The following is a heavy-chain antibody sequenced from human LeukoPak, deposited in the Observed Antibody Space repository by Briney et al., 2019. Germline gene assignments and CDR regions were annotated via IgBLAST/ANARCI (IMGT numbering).Heavy chain of an antibody. V-gene: IGHV3-11*04. CDR3: ARDAPGSGYYTFDY. J-gene: IGHJ4*02. Sequence: LSLTCSVSGASITRYYWTWIRQPVGKGLEWVSYISSSGSTIYYADSVRGRFTISRDNAKNSLYLQMNSLRAEDTAVYYCARDAPGSGYYTFDYWGQGTLVTVSS. D-gene: IGHD3-3*01. CDR2: ISSSGSTI. CDR1: GASITRYY.